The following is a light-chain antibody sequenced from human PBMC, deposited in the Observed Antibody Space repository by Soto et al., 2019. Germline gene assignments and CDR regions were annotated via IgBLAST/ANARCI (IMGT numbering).Light chain of an antibody. J-gene: IGKJ1*01. CDR3: QQYNSYSSRA. Sequence: DIQMTQSPSTLSASVGDRVTITCRASQSISSWLAWYQQKPGKAPKLLIYKASSLESGVPSRFSGTGSGTEFPLTISSLQPDDFATYYCQQYNSYSSRAFGQGTKVEIK. CDR1: QSISSW. V-gene: IGKV1-5*03. CDR2: KAS.